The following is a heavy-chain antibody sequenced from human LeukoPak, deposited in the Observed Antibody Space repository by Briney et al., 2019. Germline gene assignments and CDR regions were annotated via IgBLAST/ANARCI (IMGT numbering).Heavy chain of an antibody. CDR1: GFTFSNYW. Sequence: GRSLRLSCAASGFTFSNYWMNWVRQAPGRGLEWVANIKQDGSAKYYVDSVKGRLTISRDNAKSLLYLQMGSLRAEDAAVYYCAGGQGFLIDYWGQGTLVTVSS. D-gene: IGHD3-3*01. V-gene: IGHV3-7*01. J-gene: IGHJ4*02. CDR2: IKQDGSAK. CDR3: AGGQGFLIDY.